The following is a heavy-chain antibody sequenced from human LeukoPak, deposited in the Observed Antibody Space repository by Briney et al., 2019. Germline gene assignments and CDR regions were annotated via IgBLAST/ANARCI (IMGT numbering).Heavy chain of an antibody. D-gene: IGHD6-13*01. CDR2: IYPGDSDT. CDR3: ARDGSSNWRANFDSYYMDV. Sequence: GESLKISCKGSGYSFTSYWIGWVHQMPGKGLEWMGIIYPGDSDTRYSPSFQGQVTISADKSISTAYLQWSSLRSDNTAVYYCARDGSSNWRANFDSYYMDVWGKGTTVTVSS. V-gene: IGHV5-51*07. J-gene: IGHJ6*03. CDR1: GYSFTSYW.